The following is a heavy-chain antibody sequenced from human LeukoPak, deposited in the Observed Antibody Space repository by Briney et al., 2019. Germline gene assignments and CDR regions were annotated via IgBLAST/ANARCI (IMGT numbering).Heavy chain of an antibody. V-gene: IGHV5-10-1*01. Sequence: RGESLKISCKGSGYSFTSYWISWVRQMPGKGLEWMGRIDPSDSYTNYSPSFQGHVTISADKSISTAYLQWSSLKASDTAMYYCARLREGGIQLWNYYFDYWGQGTLVTVSS. J-gene: IGHJ4*02. CDR2: IDPSDSYT. CDR1: GYSFTSYW. D-gene: IGHD5-18*01. CDR3: ARLREGGIQLWNYYFDY.